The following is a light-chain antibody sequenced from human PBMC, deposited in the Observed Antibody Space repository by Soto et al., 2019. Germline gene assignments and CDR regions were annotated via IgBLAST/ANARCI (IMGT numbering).Light chain of an antibody. CDR1: SSDVGSYSL. J-gene: IGLJ2*01. CDR3: CSYAGSYTYVV. CDR2: EGT. V-gene: IGLV2-23*01. Sequence: QSVLTQPASVSGSPGQSITISCTGTSSDVGSYSLVSWYQQHPGKAPKLMIYEGTKRPPGVSTRFSGSKSGNTASLTISGLQAEDEADYYCCSYAGSYTYVVFGGGTKVTVL.